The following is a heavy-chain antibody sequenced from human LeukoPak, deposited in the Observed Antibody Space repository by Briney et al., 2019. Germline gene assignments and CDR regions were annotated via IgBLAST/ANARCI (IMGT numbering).Heavy chain of an antibody. J-gene: IGHJ4*02. D-gene: IGHD6-13*01. V-gene: IGHV3-30*18. CDR3: AKEGYSSSWYRGSGLYYFDY. CDR2: ISYDGSNK. CDR1: GFTFSSYG. Sequence: PGGSLRLSCAASGFTFSSYGMHWVRQAPGKGLEWVAVISYDGSNKYYADSVKGRFTISRDNPKNTLYLQMNSLRAEDTAVYYCAKEGYSSSWYRGSGLYYFDYWGQGTLVTVSS.